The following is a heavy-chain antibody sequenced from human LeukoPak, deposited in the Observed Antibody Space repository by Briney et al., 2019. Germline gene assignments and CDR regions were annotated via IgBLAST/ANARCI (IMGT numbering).Heavy chain of an antibody. V-gene: IGHV3-30*18. Sequence: PGGSLRLSCAASGFTFSLYGMHWARQAPGKGPDWVAFISYDGSNKYYADSVKGRFTISRDNSKNTLYLQMNSLRAEDTAVYYCAKPYCSGGSCDTYYFAHWGQGTLVTVSS. J-gene: IGHJ4*02. D-gene: IGHD2-15*01. CDR2: ISYDGSNK. CDR3: AKPYCSGGSCDTYYFAH. CDR1: GFTFSLYG.